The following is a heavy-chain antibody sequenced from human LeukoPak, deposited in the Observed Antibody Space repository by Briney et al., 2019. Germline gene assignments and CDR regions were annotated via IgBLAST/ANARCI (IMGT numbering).Heavy chain of an antibody. D-gene: IGHD2-8*02. CDR2: ISGDGSST. Sequence: GGSLRLSCAASGFTFSSYAMSWVRQAPGKGLVWVSRISGDGSSTTYAGSVRGRFTISRDNARNTLYLQMNSLRAEDTAVYFCVRDQLYCTGGTCYFEYWGQGTLVTVSS. CDR1: GFTFSSYA. V-gene: IGHV3-74*01. J-gene: IGHJ4*02. CDR3: VRDQLYCTGGTCYFEY.